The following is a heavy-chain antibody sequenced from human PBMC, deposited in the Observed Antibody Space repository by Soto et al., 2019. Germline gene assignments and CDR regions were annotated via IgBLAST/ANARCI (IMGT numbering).Heavy chain of an antibody. CDR1: GFTFSNSA. CDR3: ASAKAVVVAALGI. Sequence: EVHLLASGGGLVQPGGSLRLSCTASGFTFSNSAMIWVRQAPGQGLEWVASISENGGSRGGTYYADSVKGRFTISRNNSKSPLYLQVDSLTGADTAVYYCASAKAVVVAALGIWGQGTMVTVSS. J-gene: IGHJ3*02. D-gene: IGHD2-21*01. CDR2: ISENGGSRGGT. V-gene: IGHV3-23*01.